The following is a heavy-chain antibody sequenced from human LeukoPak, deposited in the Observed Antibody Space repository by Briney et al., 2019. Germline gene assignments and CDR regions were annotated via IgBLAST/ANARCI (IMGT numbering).Heavy chain of an antibody. CDR2: INPNSGGT. D-gene: IGHD2-2*01. J-gene: IGHJ5*02. CDR3: ARARRAYTSCWFDP. V-gene: IGHV1-2*06. Sequence: GASVKVSCKASGYTFTGYYMHWVRQAPGQGLEWMGRINPNSGGTNYAQKFQGRVTMTRDTSISTAYMELSRLRSDDTAVYYCARARRAYTSCWFDPWGQGTLVTVSS. CDR1: GYTFTGYY.